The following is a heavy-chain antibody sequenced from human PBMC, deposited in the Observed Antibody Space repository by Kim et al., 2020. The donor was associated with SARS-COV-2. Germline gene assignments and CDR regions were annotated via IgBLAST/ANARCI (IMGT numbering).Heavy chain of an antibody. CDR3: ARGSGGRLNYFDN. V-gene: IGHV4-34*01. Sequence: SETLSLTCAVYGGSFSGYYWSWIRQPPGKGLEWIGEINHSGSTNYNPSLKSRVTISVDTSKNQFSLKLSSVTAADTAVYYCARGSGGRLNYFDNWGQGTLVPVSS. CDR2: INHSGST. CDR1: GGSFSGYY. J-gene: IGHJ4*02. D-gene: IGHD2-15*01.